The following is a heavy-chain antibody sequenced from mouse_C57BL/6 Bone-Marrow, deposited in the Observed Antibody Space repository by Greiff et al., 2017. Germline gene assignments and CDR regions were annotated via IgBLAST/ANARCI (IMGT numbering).Heavy chain of an antibody. J-gene: IGHJ4*01. Sequence: QVQLQQPGAELVKPGASVKMSCKASGYTFTSYWITWVKQRPGQGLEWIGDIYPGSGSTNYNEKFKSKATLTVDTSSSTAYMQLSSLTSEDSAVNYCARKDYDLYYAMDYWCQGTSVTVSS. CDR3: ARKDYDLYYAMDY. D-gene: IGHD2-4*01. CDR1: GYTFTSYW. CDR2: IYPGSGST. V-gene: IGHV1-55*01.